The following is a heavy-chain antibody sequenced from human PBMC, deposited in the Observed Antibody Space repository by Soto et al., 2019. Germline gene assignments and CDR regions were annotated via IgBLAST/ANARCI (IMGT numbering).Heavy chain of an antibody. CDR3: ASGVLRFLEWPPYYYYGMDV. Sequence: ASVKVSCKASGYTFTSYAMHWVRQAPGQRLEWMGWINAGNGNTKYSQKFQGRVTITRDTSASTAYMELSSLRSEDTAVYYCASGVLRFLEWPPYYYYGMDVWGQGTMVTVSS. J-gene: IGHJ6*02. D-gene: IGHD3-3*01. V-gene: IGHV1-3*01. CDR1: GYTFTSYA. CDR2: INAGNGNT.